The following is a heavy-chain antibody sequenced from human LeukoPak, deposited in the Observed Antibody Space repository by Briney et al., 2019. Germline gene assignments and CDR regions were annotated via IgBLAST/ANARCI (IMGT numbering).Heavy chain of an antibody. CDR3: ARGGDYGDYVFHY. Sequence: SETLSLTCAVYGGSFSDYYWTWVRQPPGKGLEWIGEIYHSGSTNYNPSLKSRVTISVDTSKNQFSLKLYSVTAADTAVYYCARGGDYGDYVFHYWGQGTLVTVSS. CDR2: IYHSGST. J-gene: IGHJ4*02. V-gene: IGHV4-34*01. CDR1: GGSFSDYY. D-gene: IGHD4-17*01.